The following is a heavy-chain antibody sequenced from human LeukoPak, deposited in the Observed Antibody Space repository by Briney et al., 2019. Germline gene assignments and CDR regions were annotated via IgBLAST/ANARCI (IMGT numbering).Heavy chain of an antibody. D-gene: IGHD5-18*01. V-gene: IGHV3-23*01. CDR2: ISGSGGST. CDR3: AKHTGRNVDSAMLY. J-gene: IGHJ4*02. Sequence: PGGSLRLSCAASGFTFSSYAMSWVRQAPGKGLEWVSGISGSGGSTYYADSVKGRFSISRDNSKNTLFLQMNSLRAEDTAVYSCAKHTGRNVDSAMLYWGQGTLVTVSS. CDR1: GFTFSSYA.